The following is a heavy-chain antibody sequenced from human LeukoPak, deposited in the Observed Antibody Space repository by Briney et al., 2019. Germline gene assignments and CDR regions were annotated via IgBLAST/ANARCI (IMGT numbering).Heavy chain of an antibody. CDR2: IIPIFGTA. CDR3: ARGSEVRGVIWPYSDYYYMDV. V-gene: IGHV1-69*13. J-gene: IGHJ6*03. Sequence: GASVKVSCKTSGGTFSSYAISWVRQAPGQGLEWMGGIIPIFGTANYARKFQGRVTITADESTSTAYMELSSLRSEDTAIYYCARGSEVRGVIWPYSDYYYMDVWGKGTTVTISS. CDR1: GGTFSSYA. D-gene: IGHD3-10*01.